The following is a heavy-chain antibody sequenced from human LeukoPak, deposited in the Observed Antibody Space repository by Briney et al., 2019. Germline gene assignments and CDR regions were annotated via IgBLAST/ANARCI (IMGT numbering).Heavy chain of an antibody. Sequence: SETLSLTCAVYGGSFSDYYWSWIRQPPGKGLEWTGSMHYSGITYYNPSLTSRVTISVDTSKNQFSLRLTSVTAADTAFYYCARYPYSDSGVWQAFDYWGQGTLVTVSS. D-gene: IGHD5-12*01. CDR2: MHYSGIT. CDR1: GGSFSDYY. V-gene: IGHV4-34*01. CDR3: ARYPYSDSGVWQAFDY. J-gene: IGHJ4*02.